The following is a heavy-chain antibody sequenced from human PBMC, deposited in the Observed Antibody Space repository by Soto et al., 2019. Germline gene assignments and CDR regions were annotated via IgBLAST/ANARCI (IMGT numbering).Heavy chain of an antibody. CDR2: IYYSGST. V-gene: IGHV4-59*01. Sequence: LSLTCTVSGGSISSYYWSWIRQPPGKGLEWIGYIYYSGSTNYNPSLKSRVTISVDTSKNQFSLKLSSVTAADTAVYYCARSGSSVTFDPWGQGTLVTVSS. CDR1: GGSISSYY. J-gene: IGHJ5*02. CDR3: ARSGSSVTFDP. D-gene: IGHD6-6*01.